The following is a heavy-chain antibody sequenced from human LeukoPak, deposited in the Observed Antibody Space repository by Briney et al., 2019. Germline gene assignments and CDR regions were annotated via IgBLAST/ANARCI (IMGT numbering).Heavy chain of an antibody. J-gene: IGHJ4*02. V-gene: IGHV1-46*04. CDR2: INPSGDYT. CDR1: GYTFTSYY. D-gene: IGHD6-13*01. Sequence: ASVKVSCKASGYTFTSYYMHWVRQAPGQGLERMGTINPSGDYTSYAQKLQGRVTMTRDTSTSTVYMEMSSLRSEDTALYYCAREGGSSSWYDYWGQGTLVTVSS. CDR3: AREGGSSSWYDY.